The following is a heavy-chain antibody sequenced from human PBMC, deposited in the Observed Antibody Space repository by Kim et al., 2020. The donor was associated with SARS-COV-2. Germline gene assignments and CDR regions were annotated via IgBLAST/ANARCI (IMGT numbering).Heavy chain of an antibody. CDR1: GGSISSTSSY. CDR3: ARQGYHILTCYGYFDS. D-gene: IGHD3-9*01. Sequence: SETLSLTCTVSGGSISSTSSYWGWIRQPPGKGLEWIGSIYYTGSIFYSSSLKSRLSISVDTSQNLFSLNLMSVTAADTAVYYCARQGYHILTCYGYFDS. V-gene: IGHV4-39*01. CDR2: IYYTGSI. J-gene: IGHJ4*03.